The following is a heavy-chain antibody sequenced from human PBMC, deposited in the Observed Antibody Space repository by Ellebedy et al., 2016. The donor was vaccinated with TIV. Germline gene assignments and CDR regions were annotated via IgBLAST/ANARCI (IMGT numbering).Heavy chain of an antibody. V-gene: IGHV5-10-1*01. CDR3: ARCSGSFGGYDY. J-gene: IGHJ4*02. D-gene: IGHD2-15*01. Sequence: KVSRKGSGYSFSSYWITWVRQMPGKGLEPMGRIAPADSYTNYSPSFQGHVTMSVDTSISTAFLQWTSLKASDTAFYYCARCSGSFGGYDYWGQGTLVSVSS. CDR2: IAPADSYT. CDR1: GYSFSSYW.